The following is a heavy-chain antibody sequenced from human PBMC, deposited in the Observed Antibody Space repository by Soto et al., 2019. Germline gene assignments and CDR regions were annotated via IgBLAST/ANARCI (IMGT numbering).Heavy chain of an antibody. J-gene: IGHJ6*02. CDR3: ASSGSTYYYYYGMDV. V-gene: IGHV4-39*01. CDR2: IYYSGST. Sequence: PSETLSLTCTVSGGSISSSSYYWGWIRQPPGKGLEWIGSIYYSGSTYYNPSLKSRVTISVDTSKNQFSLKLSSVTAADTAVYYCASSGSTYYYYYGMDVWGQGTTVTV. CDR1: GGSISSSSYY. D-gene: IGHD6-25*01.